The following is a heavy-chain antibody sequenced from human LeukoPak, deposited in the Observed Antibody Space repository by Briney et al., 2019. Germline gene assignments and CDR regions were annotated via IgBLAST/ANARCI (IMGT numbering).Heavy chain of an antibody. CDR1: GLTFSYAW. J-gene: IGHJ4*02. CDR2: IKSIPNGGTT. V-gene: IGHV3-15*01. CDR3: TTDQGRYCGGDCSSDY. D-gene: IGHD2-21*01. Sequence: GGSLRLSCAASGLTFSYAWMSWVRQAPGRGLEWVGRIKSIPNGGTTDYAAPVKGRFTISRDDSRNTVFLRMNSLKTEDTAVYYCTTDQGRYCGGDCSSDYWGQGTLVTVSS.